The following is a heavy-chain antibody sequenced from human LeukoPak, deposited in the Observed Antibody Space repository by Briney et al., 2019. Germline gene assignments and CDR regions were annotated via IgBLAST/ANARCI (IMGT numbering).Heavy chain of an antibody. CDR2: ISPNSGGT. CDR3: ARDYVGDNWFDP. Sequence: GASVKVSFKASGYTFTGYYIHWVRQAPGQGLEWMGWISPNSGGTNYAQKFQGRVTMTRDTSISTAYMELSRLRSDDTAVYYCARDYVGDNWFDPWGQGTLVTVSS. J-gene: IGHJ5*02. D-gene: IGHD3-16*01. CDR1: GYTFTGYY. V-gene: IGHV1-2*02.